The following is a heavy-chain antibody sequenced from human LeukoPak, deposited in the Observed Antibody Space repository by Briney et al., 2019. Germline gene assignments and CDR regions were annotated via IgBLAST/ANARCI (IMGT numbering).Heavy chain of an antibody. J-gene: IGHJ5*02. CDR2: ISSSSSYI. CDR1: GFTFSSYS. Sequence: GGSLRLSCAASGFTFSSYSMNRVRQAPGKGLEWVSSISSSSSYIYYADSVKGRFTISRDNAKNSLYLQMNSLRAEDTAVYYCARVQALNWFDPWGQGTLVTVSS. V-gene: IGHV3-21*01. CDR3: ARVQALNWFDP. D-gene: IGHD4-11*01.